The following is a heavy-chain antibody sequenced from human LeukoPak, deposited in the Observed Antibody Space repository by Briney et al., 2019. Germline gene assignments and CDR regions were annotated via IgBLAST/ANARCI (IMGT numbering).Heavy chain of an antibody. J-gene: IGHJ3*02. CDR1: GFTFSSYS. V-gene: IGHV3-21*01. Sequence: GGSLRLSCAASGFTFSSYSMNWVRQAPGKGLEWVSHINRNRSYKFYADSVKGRFTISRDNAKNSLYLQMNSLRAEDTAVYYSAGGAFWSGYPHAFDIWGQGTMVTVSS. CDR2: INRNRSYK. D-gene: IGHD3-3*01. CDR3: AGGAFWSGYPHAFDI.